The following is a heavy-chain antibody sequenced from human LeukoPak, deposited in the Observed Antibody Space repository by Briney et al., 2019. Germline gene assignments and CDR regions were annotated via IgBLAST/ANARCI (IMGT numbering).Heavy chain of an antibody. CDR1: GGPISSYH. V-gene: IGHV4-59*08. D-gene: IGHD1-14*01. CDR3: ARQPGGTAAFDL. J-gene: IGHJ3*01. Sequence: SETLSLTCTVPGGPISSYHWSWIPQSPGKELEWIAYTHHNGDTKSNPSLKGRVTISLHTSKNYFPLRLTSVTAAHTAIYYCARQPGGTAAFDLWGQGTMVTVSS. CDR2: THHNGDT.